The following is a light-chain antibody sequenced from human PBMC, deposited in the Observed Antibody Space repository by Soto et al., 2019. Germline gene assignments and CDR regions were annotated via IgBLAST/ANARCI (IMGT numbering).Light chain of an antibody. V-gene: IGLV1-40*01. J-gene: IGLJ3*02. CDR3: QSYDSSLSGWV. Sequence: QSVLTQLPSVSGAPGQRVTISCTGSSANIGAGYDVHWYQQLPGTAPKLLIYGNSNRPSGVPDRFSGSKSGTSASLAITGLQAEDEADYYCQSYDSSLSGWVFGEGTKVTVL. CDR1: SANIGAGYD. CDR2: GNS.